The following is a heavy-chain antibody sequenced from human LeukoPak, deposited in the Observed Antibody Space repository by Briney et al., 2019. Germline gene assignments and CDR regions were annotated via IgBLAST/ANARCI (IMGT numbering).Heavy chain of an antibody. CDR2: ISYDGSNK. D-gene: IGHD6-13*01. CDR1: GFTFSSYA. Sequence: GRSLRLSCAASGFTFSSYAMHWVRQAPGKGLEWVAVISYDGSNKYYADSVKGRFTISRDNSKNTLYLQMNSLRAEDTAVYYCARDPGKAAAGTTGAFDIWGQGTMVTVSS. J-gene: IGHJ3*02. CDR3: ARDPGKAAAGTTGAFDI. V-gene: IGHV3-30*04.